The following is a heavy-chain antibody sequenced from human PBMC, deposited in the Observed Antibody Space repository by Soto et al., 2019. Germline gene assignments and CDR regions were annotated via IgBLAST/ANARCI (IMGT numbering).Heavy chain of an antibody. J-gene: IGHJ4*02. V-gene: IGHV3-30*18. CDR2: ISDAGSSK. D-gene: IGHD6-19*01. CDR3: AKGRSGWAFDY. Sequence: QVQLVESGGGVVQPGRSLRLSCAASGFTFSRYGMHWFRQAPGKGLEWVAGISDAGSSKYYADSVKGRFTISRDNSKNTRYLQMTSMSAEDTAVYYCAKGRSGWAFDYWGQGTLVTVSS. CDR1: GFTFSRYG.